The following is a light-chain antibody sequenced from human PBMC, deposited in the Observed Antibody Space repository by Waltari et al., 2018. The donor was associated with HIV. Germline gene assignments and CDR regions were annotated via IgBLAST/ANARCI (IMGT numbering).Light chain of an antibody. J-gene: IGLJ2*01. CDR1: SRDVGGYNL. Sequence: QSALTQPASVSGSPGQSITISCTGTSRDVGGYNLVSCYQQHPGKAPKLMIYEVSKRPSGVSNRFSGSKSGNTASLTISGLQAEDEADYYCCSYAGSSTLVFGGGTKLTVL. CDR3: CSYAGSSTLV. V-gene: IGLV2-23*02. CDR2: EVS.